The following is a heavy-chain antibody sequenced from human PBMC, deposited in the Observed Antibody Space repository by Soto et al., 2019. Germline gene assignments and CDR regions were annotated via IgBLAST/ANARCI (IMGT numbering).Heavy chain of an antibody. V-gene: IGHV3-21*01. Sequence: GGSLRLSCAASGFTFNTYSMNWARQAPGKGLEWVSSISSSSSSTYIYYADSVKGRFTISRDNAKNSLYLQMNSLRPEDTAVYYCARKASSIKYYTMDVWGQGNTVTVSS. D-gene: IGHD2-2*01. CDR1: GFTFNTYS. CDR3: ARKASSIKYYTMDV. J-gene: IGHJ6*02. CDR2: ISSSSSSTYI.